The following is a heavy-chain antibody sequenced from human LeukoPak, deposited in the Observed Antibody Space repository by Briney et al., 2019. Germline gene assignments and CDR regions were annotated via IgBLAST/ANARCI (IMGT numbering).Heavy chain of an antibody. V-gene: IGHV4-39*01. CDR3: ARGSSIAARFDY. J-gene: IGHJ4*02. CDR2: IYYSGST. Sequence: PSETLSLTCTVSGGSISSSSYYWGWIRQPPGKGLEWIGSIYYSGSTYYIPSLKSRVTISVDTSKNQFSLRLSSVTAADTAVYYCARGSSIAARFDYWGQGTLVTVSS. CDR1: GGSISSSSYY. D-gene: IGHD6-6*01.